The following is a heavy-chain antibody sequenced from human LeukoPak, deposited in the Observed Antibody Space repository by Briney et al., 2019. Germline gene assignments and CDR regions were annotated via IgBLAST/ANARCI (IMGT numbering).Heavy chain of an antibody. J-gene: IGHJ5*02. D-gene: IGHD6-13*01. CDR1: GFSFSDFY. CDR3: ARTLVAAPGTKGGP. CDR2: IDGTSTFT. Sequence: GGSLRLSCAASGFSFSDFYMSWIRQAPGKGLEWVSYIDGTSTFTNYADSVKGRFSTSRDNAKNALYLQMNSLRAEDSAVYYCARTLVAAPGTKGGPWGQGTLVTVSS. V-gene: IGHV3-11*03.